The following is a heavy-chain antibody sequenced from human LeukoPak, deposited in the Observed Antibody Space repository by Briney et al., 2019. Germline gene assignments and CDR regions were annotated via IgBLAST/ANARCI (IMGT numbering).Heavy chain of an antibody. CDR1: GFDFESYT. CDR2: ISATSSDI. CDR3: AKGLFSAFDKYLDS. D-gene: IGHD5-12*01. V-gene: IGHV3-21*04. J-gene: IGHJ4*02. Sequence: GGSLRLSCAASGFDFESYTMTWVRQAPGKGLEWVSLISATSSDINYAESVRGRFTITRDDAKNSLFLQMDSLRVEDTAIYYCAKGLFSAFDKYLDSWGQGTLVTVSS.